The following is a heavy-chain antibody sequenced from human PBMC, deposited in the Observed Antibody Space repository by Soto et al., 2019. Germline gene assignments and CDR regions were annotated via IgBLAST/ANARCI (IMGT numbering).Heavy chain of an antibody. V-gene: IGHV4-31*03. CDR3: ARTLGYCSGGSCYPLHFQH. CDR1: GGSISSGGYY. CDR2: IYYSGST. J-gene: IGHJ1*01. D-gene: IGHD2-15*01. Sequence: PSETLSLTCTVSGGSISSGGYYWSWTRQHPGKGLEWIGYIYYSGSTYYNPSLKSRVTISVDTSKNQFSLKLSSVTAADTAVYYCARTLGYCSGGSCYPLHFQHWGQGTLVTVSS.